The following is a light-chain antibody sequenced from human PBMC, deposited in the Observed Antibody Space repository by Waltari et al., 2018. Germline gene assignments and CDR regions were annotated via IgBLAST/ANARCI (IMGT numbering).Light chain of an antibody. CDR1: SLRSYY. CDR2: DKN. Sequence: SSELTQDPAVSVAMGQTVRIKCQGDSLRSYYASWYQQRPGQAPRLDMYDKNNRPSGVPYRFSGSSSHNTASLTITGAQAEDEASYYCHSRDASGVGGSFGGGTKLTVL. CDR3: HSRDASGVGGS. V-gene: IGLV3-19*01. J-gene: IGLJ2*01.